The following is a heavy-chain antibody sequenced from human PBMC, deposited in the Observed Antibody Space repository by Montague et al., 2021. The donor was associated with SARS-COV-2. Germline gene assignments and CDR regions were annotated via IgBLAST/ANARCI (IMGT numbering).Heavy chain of an antibody. V-gene: IGHV3-48*02. CDR1: GFTFSRYS. Sequence: SLRLSGAASGFTFSRYSMNWVRQAPGKGLEWVSYLSSSSSTLYYSDSLXGRFTISRDNAKNSLYLQMNSLRDEDTAVYYCARDLGLVPAMVYYYYYGMDVWGQGTTVTVSS. J-gene: IGHJ6*02. D-gene: IGHD5-18*01. CDR2: LSSSSSTL. CDR3: ARDLGLVPAMVYYYYYGMDV.